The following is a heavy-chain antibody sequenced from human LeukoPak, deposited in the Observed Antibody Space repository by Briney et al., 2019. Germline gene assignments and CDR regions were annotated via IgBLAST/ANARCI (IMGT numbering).Heavy chain of an antibody. J-gene: IGHJ1*01. CDR3: ATFVGGYNSEYFQH. V-gene: IGHV1-24*01. CDR2: FDPEDGET. D-gene: IGHD5-24*01. CDR1: GFTFSSYG. Sequence: KRGGSLRLSCAASGFTFSSYGMHWVRQAPGKGLEWMGGFDPEDGETIYAQKFQGRVTMTEDTSTDTAYMELSSLRSEDTAVYYCATFVGGYNSEYFQHWGQGTLVTVSS.